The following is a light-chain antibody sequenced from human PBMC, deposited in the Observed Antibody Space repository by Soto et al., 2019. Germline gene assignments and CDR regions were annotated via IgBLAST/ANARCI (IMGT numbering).Light chain of an antibody. Sequence: DIQMPQSPSSLSASIGVRVTITCQASRDIGNSLNWYQHKPGQAPNLLIDDASNLERGAPSRFSGSGSGTEFSLAISSLQPEDMATYYCQQDDNLPSTFGQGTKLEI. J-gene: IGKJ2*01. CDR3: QQDDNLPST. CDR2: DAS. CDR1: RDIGNS. V-gene: IGKV1-33*01.